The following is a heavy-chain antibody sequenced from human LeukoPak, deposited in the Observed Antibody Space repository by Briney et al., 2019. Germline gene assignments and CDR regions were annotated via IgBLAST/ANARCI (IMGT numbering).Heavy chain of an antibody. J-gene: IGHJ4*02. D-gene: IGHD3-22*01. V-gene: IGHV3-66*02. CDR2: IYSGGST. CDR3: ARGGPAYYYDSSGPGYFDY. CDR1: GFTVSSNY. Sequence: PGGSLRLSCAASGFTVSSNYMSWVRQAPGEGLEWVSVIYSGGSTYYADSVKGRFTISRDNSKNTLYLQMNSLRAEDTAVYYCARGGPAYYYDSSGPGYFDYWGQGTLVTVSS.